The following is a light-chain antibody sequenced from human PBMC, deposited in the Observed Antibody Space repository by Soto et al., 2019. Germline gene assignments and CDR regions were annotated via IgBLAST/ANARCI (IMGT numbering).Light chain of an antibody. J-gene: IGLJ3*02. CDR3: ASCTRSNTGV. CDR1: SSDVGGFSY. CDR2: EVS. Sequence: QSALTQPASVSGSPGHSITISCTGTSSDVGGFSYVPWFQQHPGKAPKLIIYEVSNRPSGVSIRFSGSKSGNTASLTVSGLQAEDEADYYCASCTRSNTGVIGGGTKVTVL. V-gene: IGLV2-14*01.